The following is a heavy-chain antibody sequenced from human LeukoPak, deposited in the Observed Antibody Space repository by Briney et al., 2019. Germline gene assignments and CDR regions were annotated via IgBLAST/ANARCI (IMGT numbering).Heavy chain of an antibody. CDR2: IYYSGST. J-gene: IGHJ4*02. V-gene: IGHV4-59*01. CDR1: GGSISSYY. Sequence: LETLSLTCTVSGGSISSYYWSWIRQPPGKGLEWIGYIYYSGSTNYNPSLKSRVTISVDTSKNQFSLKLSSVTAADTAVYYCARAKSMAQDVDYWGQGTLVTVSS. CDR3: ARAKSMAQDVDY. D-gene: IGHD2/OR15-2a*01.